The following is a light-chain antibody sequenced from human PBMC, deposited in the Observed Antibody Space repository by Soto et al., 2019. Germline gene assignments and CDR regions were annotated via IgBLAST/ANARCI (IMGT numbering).Light chain of an antibody. Sequence: TVLTQSPGTLSLSPGERATLSCRASQSVSSSYLAWYQQKPGQAPRLLIYGASSRATGIPDRFSGSGSGTDFTLTISRLEPEDFAVYYCQQYSSSPFALTFGGGTKVEIK. CDR1: QSVSSSY. CDR2: GAS. V-gene: IGKV3-20*01. CDR3: QQYSSSPFALT. J-gene: IGKJ4*01.